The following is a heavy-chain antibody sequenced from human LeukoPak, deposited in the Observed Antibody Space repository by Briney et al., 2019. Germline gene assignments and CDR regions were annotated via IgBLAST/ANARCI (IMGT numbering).Heavy chain of an antibody. CDR2: ISYDGSNK. CDR3: AKDLVIAVAGLTYYYYGMDV. J-gene: IGHJ6*02. Sequence: GRSLRLSCAASGFTFSSYGMHWVRQAPGKGLEWVAVISYDGSNKYYADSVKGRFTISRDNSKNTLYLQMNSLRAEDTAVYYCAKDLVIAVAGLTYYYYGMDVWGQGTTVTVSS. V-gene: IGHV3-30*18. D-gene: IGHD6-19*01. CDR1: GFTFSSYG.